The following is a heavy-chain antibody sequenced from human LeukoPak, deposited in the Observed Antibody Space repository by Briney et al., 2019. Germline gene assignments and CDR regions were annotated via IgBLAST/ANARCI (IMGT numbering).Heavy chain of an antibody. J-gene: IGHJ6*03. CDR2: MNPNSGNT. CDR3: ARIYDYVWGSYEYYMDV. V-gene: IGHV1-8*02. Sequence: GASVKVSCKASGYTFTSYDINWVRQATGQGLEWMGWMNPNSGNTGYAQKFQGRVTMTRNTSISTAYMELSSLRSEDTAVYYCARIYDYVWGSYEYYMDVWGKGTTVTISS. D-gene: IGHD3-16*01. CDR1: GYTFTSYD.